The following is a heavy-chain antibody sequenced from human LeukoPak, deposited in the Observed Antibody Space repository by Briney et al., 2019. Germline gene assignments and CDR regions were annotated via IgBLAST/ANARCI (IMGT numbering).Heavy chain of an antibody. CDR3: AKADDFWSSPDY. CDR1: GFTFDDYA. J-gene: IGHJ4*02. CDR2: ISWNSGSI. Sequence: GRSLRLSCAASGFTFDDYAMHWVRQAPGKGLEWVSGISWNSGSIGYADSVKGRFTISRDNAKNSLYLQMNSLRAEDTALYYCAKADDFWSSPDYWGQGTQVTVSS. D-gene: IGHD3-3*01. V-gene: IGHV3-9*01.